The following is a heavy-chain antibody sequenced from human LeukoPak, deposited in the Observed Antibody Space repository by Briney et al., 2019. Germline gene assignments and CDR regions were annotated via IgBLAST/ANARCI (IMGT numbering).Heavy chain of an antibody. Sequence: PSETLSLTCTVSGGSISSSIYYWGWIRQPPGKGLEWIGSIYYSGSTYYNPSLKSRVTISVDTSKNQFSLKLSSVTAADTAVYYCARDSAGGASLGATTRWFDPWGQGTLVTVSS. CDR2: IYYSGST. CDR3: ARDSAGGASLGATTRWFDP. V-gene: IGHV4-39*07. J-gene: IGHJ5*02. D-gene: IGHD1-26*01. CDR1: GGSISSSIYY.